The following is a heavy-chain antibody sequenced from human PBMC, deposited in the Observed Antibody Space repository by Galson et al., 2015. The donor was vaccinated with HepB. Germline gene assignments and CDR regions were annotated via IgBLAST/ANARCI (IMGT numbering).Heavy chain of an antibody. J-gene: IGHJ4*02. D-gene: IGHD2-21*01. V-gene: IGHV3-7*01. Sequence: SLRLSCAASGFTFSSYWMSWVRQAPGKGLEWVANIKQDGSEKYYVDSVKGRFTISRDNAKNSLYLQMNSLRAEDTAVYYCARGGHPRATVRFLDYWGQGTLVTVSS. CDR1: GFTFSSYW. CDR2: IKQDGSEK. CDR3: ARGGHPRATVRFLDY.